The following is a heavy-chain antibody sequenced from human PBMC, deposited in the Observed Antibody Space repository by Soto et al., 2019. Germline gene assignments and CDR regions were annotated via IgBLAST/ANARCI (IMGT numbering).Heavy chain of an antibody. Sequence: PGGSLRLSCAASGFTLSHNWMHWVRQDPGKGLEWVSRIDSNRTSRTYADSVKGRFTISRDNAKNTLYLQMNSLKTEDTAVYYCTTDGIAAAGRKGLYYYYYGLGVYGKRTTVTASS. CDR2: IDSNRTSR. J-gene: IGHJ6*04. D-gene: IGHD6-13*01. CDR1: GFTLSHNW. CDR3: TTDGIAAAGRKGLYYYYYGLGV. V-gene: IGHV3-74*01.